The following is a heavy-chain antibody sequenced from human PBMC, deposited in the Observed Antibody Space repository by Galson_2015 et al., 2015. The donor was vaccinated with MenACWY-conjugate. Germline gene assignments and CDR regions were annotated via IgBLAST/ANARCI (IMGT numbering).Heavy chain of an antibody. Sequence: SLRLSCAASGLTFRNFGMTWVRQTPGKGLEWVSTIVTSHHRTFYADSVKGRFTVSRDDSQMYLQMNSLRAEDTAVYYCARVPRQTYDSRGYYFDSWGQGTLVTVSS. J-gene: IGHJ4*02. CDR1: GLTFRNFG. D-gene: IGHD3-22*01. CDR3: ARVPRQTYDSRGYYFDS. V-gene: IGHV3-23*05. CDR2: IVTSHHRT.